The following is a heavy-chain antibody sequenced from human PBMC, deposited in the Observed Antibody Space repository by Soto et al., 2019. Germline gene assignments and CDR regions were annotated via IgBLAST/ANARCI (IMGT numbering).Heavy chain of an antibody. J-gene: IGHJ6*02. D-gene: IGHD3-16*01. CDR3: ARGGTYGLFGPGRVDYGLGV. CDR1: GGSVSSADHY. CDR2: VFYSGTT. Sequence: QVQLQESGPGLVKPSETLSLTCTVSGGSVSSADHYWAWIRQSPGRGLEWMGYVFYSGTTNYNPSLERRMTISVDTSRDRFSLRLRGLSAADTAVYFCARGGTYGLFGPGRVDYGLGVWGPGMTVIISS. V-gene: IGHV4-61*08.